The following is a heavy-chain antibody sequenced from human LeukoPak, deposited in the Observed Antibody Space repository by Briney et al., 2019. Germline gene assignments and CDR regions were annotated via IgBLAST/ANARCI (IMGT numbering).Heavy chain of an antibody. CDR1: GYTFTSYG. V-gene: IGHV1-18*01. CDR3: AREDSSGWYNWFDP. Sequence: ASVKVSCKASGYTFTSYGISWVRQAPGQGLEWMGWVSAYNGNTNYAQKLQGRVTMTTDTSTSTAYMELRSLRSDDTAVYYCAREDSSGWYNWFDPWGQGTLVTVSS. CDR2: VSAYNGNT. J-gene: IGHJ5*02. D-gene: IGHD6-19*01.